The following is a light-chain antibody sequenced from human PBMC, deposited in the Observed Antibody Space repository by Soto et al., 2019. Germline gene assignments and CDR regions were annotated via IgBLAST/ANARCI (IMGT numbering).Light chain of an antibody. CDR3: QSYDPTLRTSL. J-gene: IGLJ2*01. Sequence: SYELTQPPSVSVAPGQTARITCGGNNIESKSVHWYQQRPGQAPVLVIYVDSDRPSGIPDRFSASTSGNTAALTISRVEAGDEADYYCQSYDPTLRTSLFGGGTQLTVL. CDR2: VDS. V-gene: IGLV3-21*02. CDR1: NIESKS.